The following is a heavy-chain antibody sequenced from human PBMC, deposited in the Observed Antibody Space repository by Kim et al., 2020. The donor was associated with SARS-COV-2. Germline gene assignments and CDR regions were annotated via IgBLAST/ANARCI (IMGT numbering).Heavy chain of an antibody. D-gene: IGHD3-22*01. J-gene: IGHJ4*02. CDR3: ARSEGYYTAQFDY. Sequence: TYGRKLQGRATMTRDTSTTTVYMEVSSRKSEDTAVYYCARSEGYYTAQFDYWGQGTPVTVSS. V-gene: IGHV1-46*04.